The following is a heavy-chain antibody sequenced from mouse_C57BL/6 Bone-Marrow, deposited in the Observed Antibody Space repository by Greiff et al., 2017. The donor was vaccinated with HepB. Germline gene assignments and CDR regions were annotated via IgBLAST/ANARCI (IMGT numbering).Heavy chain of an antibody. V-gene: IGHV14-4*01. CDR3: TFYCYGSRGYFDV. Sequence: EVQLQQSGAELVRPGASVKLSCTASGFNIKDDYMHWVKQRPEQGLEWIGWIDPENGDTEYASKFQGKATITADTSSNTAYLQLSSLTSEDTAVYYCTFYCYGSRGYFDVWGTGTTVTVSS. CDR2: IDPENGDT. D-gene: IGHD1-1*01. CDR1: GFNIKDDY. J-gene: IGHJ1*03.